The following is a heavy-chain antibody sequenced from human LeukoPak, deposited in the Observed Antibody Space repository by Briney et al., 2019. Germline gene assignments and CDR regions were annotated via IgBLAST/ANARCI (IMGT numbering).Heavy chain of an antibody. CDR1: GYTFTGYY. CDR2: INPNSGGT. J-gene: IGHJ3*02. D-gene: IGHD3-3*01. V-gene: IGHV1-2*02. Sequence: ASVKVSCKASGYTFTGYYMHWVRQAPGQGLEWMGWINPNSGGTNYAQKFQGRVTMTRDTSISTAYMELSRLRSEDTAVYYCARGRFMYYDFWSGPDAFDIWGQGTMVTVSS. CDR3: ARGRFMYYDFWSGPDAFDI.